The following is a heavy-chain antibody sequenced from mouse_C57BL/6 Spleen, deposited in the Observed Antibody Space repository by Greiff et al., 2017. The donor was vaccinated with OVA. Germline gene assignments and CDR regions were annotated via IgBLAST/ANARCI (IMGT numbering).Heavy chain of an antibody. V-gene: IGHV1-26*01. D-gene: IGHD2-5*01. CDR1: GYTFTDYY. CDR3: ARDYSNYAWFAY. J-gene: IGHJ3*01. CDR2: INPNNGGT. Sequence: EVKLQQSGPELVKPGASVKISCKASGYTFTDYYMNWVKQSNGKSLEWIGDINPNNGGTSYNQKFKGKATLTVDKSSSTAYMELRSLTSEDSAVYYCARDYSNYAWFAYWGQGTLVTVSA.